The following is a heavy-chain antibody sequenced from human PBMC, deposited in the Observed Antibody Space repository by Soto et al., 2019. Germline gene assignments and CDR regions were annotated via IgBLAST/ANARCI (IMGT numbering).Heavy chain of an antibody. CDR1: GFTFSSYG. Sequence: QVQLVESGGGVVQPGRSLRLSCAASGFTFSSYGMHWVRQAPGKGLEWVAVISYDGCNKYYADSVKGRFTISTDNSKNTMYLQMRSLRAKDTAVYYCVKDASSGWSYYYGMDVWGQGTTVTVSS. V-gene: IGHV3-30*18. D-gene: IGHD6-19*01. CDR2: ISYDGCNK. J-gene: IGHJ6*02. CDR3: VKDASSGWSYYYGMDV.